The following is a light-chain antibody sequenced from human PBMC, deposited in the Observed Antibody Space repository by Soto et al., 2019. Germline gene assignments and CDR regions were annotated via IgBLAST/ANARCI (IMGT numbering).Light chain of an antibody. V-gene: IGKV3D-20*02. CDR3: QQRYAWPPIT. CDR2: GAS. Sequence: EIVLTQSPGTLSLSPGERATLSCRASESVTNRFLAWYQHKPGQAPRLLIYGASSRAAGIPARFSGSGSETDFTLTISNLEPEDFAVYYCQQRYAWPPITFGQGTRLEIK. J-gene: IGKJ5*01. CDR1: ESVTNRF.